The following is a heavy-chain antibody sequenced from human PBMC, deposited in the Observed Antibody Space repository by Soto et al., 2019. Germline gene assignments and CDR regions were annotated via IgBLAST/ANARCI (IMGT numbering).Heavy chain of an antibody. D-gene: IGHD3-10*01. Sequence: EVQLVESGGGLVQPGGSLRLSCAASGFTFSLYSMSWVRQAPGKGLEWVSYISRSSTGIHYADSVKGRFTISRDDATXXXXXXXXXLXXGDTAVYXCARAVTWGLDVWGQGTTVSISS. V-gene: IGHV3-48*02. CDR2: ISRSSTGI. J-gene: IGHJ6*02. CDR1: GFTFSLYS. CDR3: ARAVTWGLDV.